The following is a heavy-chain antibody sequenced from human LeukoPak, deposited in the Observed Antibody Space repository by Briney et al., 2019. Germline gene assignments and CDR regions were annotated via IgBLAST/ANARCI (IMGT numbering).Heavy chain of an antibody. D-gene: IGHD2-21*01. Sequence: ASVKVSCKASGYTFTSYGISWVRQAPGQGLEWMGCISAYNGNINYAQKLQGRVTMTTDTSTSTAYIELRSLRSDDTAVYYCARGPYCGGDCSNYYYYYMDVWGKGTTVTVSS. CDR3: ARGPYCGGDCSNYYYYYMDV. CDR1: GYTFTSYG. CDR2: ISAYNGNI. V-gene: IGHV1-18*01. J-gene: IGHJ6*03.